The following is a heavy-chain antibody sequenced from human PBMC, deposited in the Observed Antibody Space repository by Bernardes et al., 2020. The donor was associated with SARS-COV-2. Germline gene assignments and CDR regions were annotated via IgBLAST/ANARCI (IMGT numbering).Heavy chain of an antibody. CDR2: ISYDGSNK. CDR3: ARDRSGYYNYYYYGMDI. Sequence: GGSLRLSFAASVITFTKYAVHWVRQAPGKGLEWVAVISYDGSNKYYADSVKGRFAISRDDSKNTVHLQMNSLGPVDTAVYYCARDRSGYYNYYYYGMDIWGQGTTVTVSS. J-gene: IGHJ6*02. D-gene: IGHD3-3*01. V-gene: IGHV3-30*09. CDR1: VITFTKYA.